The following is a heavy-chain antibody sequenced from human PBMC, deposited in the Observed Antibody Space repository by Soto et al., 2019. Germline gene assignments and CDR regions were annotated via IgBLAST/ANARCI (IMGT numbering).Heavy chain of an antibody. CDR1: GFTVSSNY. Sequence: PGGSLRLSCAASGFTVSSNYMNWVRQAPGKVLEWVSVICGDGATLYADPVKGRFTISRDTSHNTLVLGMNSLRAEDTAVYYCARDPKGFWSGSTSYDYGKDVWGQGTTGT. V-gene: IGHV3-53*01. CDR3: ARDPKGFWSGSTSYDYGKDV. CDR2: ICGDGAT. D-gene: IGHD3-3*01. J-gene: IGHJ6*02.